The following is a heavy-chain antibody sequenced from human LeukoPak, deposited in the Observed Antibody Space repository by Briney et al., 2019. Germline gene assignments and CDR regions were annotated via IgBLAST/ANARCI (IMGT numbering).Heavy chain of an antibody. V-gene: IGHV5-51*01. CDR1: GYSFTSYC. Sequence: GESLKISCKGSGYSFTSYCIGWVRQMPGKGLEWVGIIYPGDSDTRYSPSFQGQVTISADKSISTAYLQWSSLKASDTAMYYCARRGEMATDSYYYYMDVWGKGTTVTVSS. CDR2: IYPGDSDT. J-gene: IGHJ6*03. CDR3: ARRGEMATDSYYYYMDV. D-gene: IGHD5-24*01.